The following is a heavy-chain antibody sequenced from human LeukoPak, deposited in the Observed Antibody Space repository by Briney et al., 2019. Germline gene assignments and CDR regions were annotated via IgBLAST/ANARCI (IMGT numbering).Heavy chain of an antibody. Sequence: RASVKVSCKVSGYTLTELSMHWVRQAPGKGLEWMGGFDPEDGETIYAQKFQGRVTTTEDTSTDTAYMELSSLRSEDTAVYYCATVNLLGYCSSTSCYNNWFDPWGQGTLVTVSS. V-gene: IGHV1-24*01. CDR2: FDPEDGET. CDR1: GYTLTELS. D-gene: IGHD2-2*02. J-gene: IGHJ5*02. CDR3: ATVNLLGYCSSTSCYNNWFDP.